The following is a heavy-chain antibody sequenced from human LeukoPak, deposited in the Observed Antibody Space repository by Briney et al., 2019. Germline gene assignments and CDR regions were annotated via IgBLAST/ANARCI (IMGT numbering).Heavy chain of an antibody. J-gene: IGHJ6*03. D-gene: IGHD6-13*01. CDR3: ASRRGIAAAAGDYYYMDV. V-gene: IGHV1-69*13. CDR1: GGTFSSYA. Sequence: GASVKVSCKVSGGTFSSYAISWVRQAPGQGLEWIGGIIPIFGTANYAQKFQGRVTITADESTSTAYMELSSLRSEDTAVYYCASRRGIAAAAGDYYYMDVWGKGTTVTVSS. CDR2: IIPIFGTA.